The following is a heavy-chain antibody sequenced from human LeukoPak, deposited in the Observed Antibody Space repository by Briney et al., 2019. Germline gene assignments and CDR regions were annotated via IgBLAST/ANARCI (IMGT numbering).Heavy chain of an antibody. D-gene: IGHD3-10*01. CDR1: GGSISSSSYY. J-gene: IGHJ5*02. V-gene: IGHV4-39*01. CDR3: ARRNMARGVKVSVWFDP. CDR2: IYYSGST. Sequence: PSETLSLTCTVSGGSISSSSYYWGWIRQPPGKGLEWIGSIYYSGSTYYNPSLKSRVTISVDTSKNQFSLKLSSVTAADTAVYYCARRNMARGVKVSVWFDPWGQGTLVTVSS.